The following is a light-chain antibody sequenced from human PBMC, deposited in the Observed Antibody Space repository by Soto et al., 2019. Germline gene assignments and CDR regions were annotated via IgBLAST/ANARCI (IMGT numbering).Light chain of an antibody. Sequence: QSALTQPASVSGSPGQSITISCTGTSSDVGDFNYVSWYQQHPSKAPKLMIYDVGNRPSGVSIRFSGSKSGSTASLTISGLQAEDEADYYCSSFSSSTTRVFGTGTKVTVL. J-gene: IGLJ1*01. CDR3: SSFSSSTTRV. CDR1: SSDVGDFNY. V-gene: IGLV2-14*01. CDR2: DVG.